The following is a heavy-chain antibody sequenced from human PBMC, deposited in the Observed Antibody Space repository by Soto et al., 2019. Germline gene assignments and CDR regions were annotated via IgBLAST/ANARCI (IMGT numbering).Heavy chain of an antibody. J-gene: IGHJ4*02. CDR1: GFTFSSYA. CDR3: AREKRVWGIPLYFDY. V-gene: IGHV3-30-3*01. D-gene: IGHD3-16*01. Sequence: QVQLVESGGGVVQPGRSLRLSCAASGFTFSSYAMHWVRQAPGKGLEWVAVISYDGSNKYYADSVKGRFTISRDNSKNTLYLQMNSLGAEDTDVYYCAREKRVWGIPLYFDYWGQGTLVTVSS. CDR2: ISYDGSNK.